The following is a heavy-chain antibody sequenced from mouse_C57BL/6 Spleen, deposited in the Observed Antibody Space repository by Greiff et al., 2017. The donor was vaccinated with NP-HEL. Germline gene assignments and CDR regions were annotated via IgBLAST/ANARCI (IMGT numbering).Heavy chain of an antibody. J-gene: IGHJ2*01. CDR3: ARGPLYYYGSRDYYFDY. V-gene: IGHV1-78*01. CDR1: GYTFTDYT. D-gene: IGHD1-1*01. CDR2: IYPRDGST. Sequence: QVQLQQSDAELVKPGASVKISCKVSGYTFTDYTIHWMKQRPEQGLEWIGYIYPRDGSTKYNEKFKGKATLTADKSSSTAYMQLNSLTSEDSAVYFCARGPLYYYGSRDYYFDYWGKGATLTVSS.